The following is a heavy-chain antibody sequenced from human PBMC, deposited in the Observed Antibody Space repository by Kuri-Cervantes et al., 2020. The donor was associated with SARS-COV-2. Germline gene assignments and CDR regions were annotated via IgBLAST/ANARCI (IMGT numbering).Heavy chain of an antibody. Sequence: SETLSLTCTVSGVSSRSHYWSWMRQPAMIGRIYTSGSSNYNPSLKSRVTISVDTSKNQFSLKLSSVTAADTAVYYCATAPATRGYPTKIDNWGPGTLVTVSS. V-gene: IGHV4-4*07. CDR1: GVSSRSHY. J-gene: IGHJ4*02. D-gene: IGHD5-12*01. CDR3: ATAPATRGYPTKIDN. CDR2: IYTSGSS.